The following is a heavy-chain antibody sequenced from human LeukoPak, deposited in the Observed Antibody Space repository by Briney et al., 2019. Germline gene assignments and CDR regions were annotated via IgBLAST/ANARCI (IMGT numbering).Heavy chain of an antibody. CDR2: IIPILGIA. D-gene: IGHD3-10*01. V-gene: IGHV1-69*04. Sequence: ASVKVSCKASGGPFSSYAMSWVRQAPGQGLEWMGRIIPILGIANYAQKFQGRVTITADKSTSTAYMELSSLRSEDTAVYYCARGIIEDFGGDYYGMDVWGQGTTVTVSS. CDR1: GGPFSSYA. J-gene: IGHJ6*02. CDR3: ARGIIEDFGGDYYGMDV.